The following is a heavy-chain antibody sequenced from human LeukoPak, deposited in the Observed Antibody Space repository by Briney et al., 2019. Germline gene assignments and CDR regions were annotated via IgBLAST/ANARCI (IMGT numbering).Heavy chain of an antibody. V-gene: IGHV4-61*02. CDR2: FHTRGST. Sequence: SETLSLTCTVYRGSISSGNYYWSWLRQPAGTGLEWVGRFHTRGSTNYNPSLKSRVIISVDTSKNQFSLKLNSVTAADTAVYYCARVDGSCSGGSCPSGNWFDPWGQGTLVTVSS. J-gene: IGHJ5*02. D-gene: IGHD2-15*01. CDR1: RGSISSGNYY. CDR3: ARVDGSCSGGSCPSGNWFDP.